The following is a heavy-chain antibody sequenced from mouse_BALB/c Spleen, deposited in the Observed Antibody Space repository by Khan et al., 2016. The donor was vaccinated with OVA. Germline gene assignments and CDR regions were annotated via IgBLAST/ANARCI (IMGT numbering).Heavy chain of an antibody. J-gene: IGHJ2*01. Sequence: VQLKQSGPELVRPGASVKISCTASGYSFTGYFMNWVMQSHGKSLEWIGRINPHIGETFYNQRFKDKATLTVDESSSTAHMELRSLASKDSAVYYCTRIYRSDFDYWGQGTTLTVSS. D-gene: IGHD6-1*01. CDR1: GYSFTGYF. V-gene: IGHV1-20*02. CDR3: TRIYRSDFDY. CDR2: INPHIGET.